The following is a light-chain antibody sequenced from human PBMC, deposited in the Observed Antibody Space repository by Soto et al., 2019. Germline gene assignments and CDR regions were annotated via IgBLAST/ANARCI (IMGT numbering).Light chain of an antibody. J-gene: IGKJ1*01. CDR1: ESVSSTS. CDR2: GVS. Sequence: EIVLTQSPGTLSLSPGERATLSCRASESVSSTSLAWYQQKPGQAPRLLMYGVSSRATGIPDRFSGSGSGTVFTLTINRLEPYDFAVYFCQQYDNSVWTFGQGTKVEIK. CDR3: QQYDNSVWT. V-gene: IGKV3-20*01.